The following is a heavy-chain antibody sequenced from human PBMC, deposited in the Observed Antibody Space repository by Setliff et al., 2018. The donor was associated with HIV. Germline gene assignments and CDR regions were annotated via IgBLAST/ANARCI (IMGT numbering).Heavy chain of an antibody. Sequence: ASVKVSCKASGYTSTGYYVHWVRQAPGQGLEWMGRINLNSGGTTYAQRFQGRVTMTWDTSISTAYMELSRLTSDDTAVYHCARSSISEYLLYYWGHGTLVTVSS. D-gene: IGHD2-2*02. CDR2: INLNSGGT. V-gene: IGHV1-2*06. J-gene: IGHJ4*01. CDR1: GYTSTGYY. CDR3: ARSSISEYLLYY.